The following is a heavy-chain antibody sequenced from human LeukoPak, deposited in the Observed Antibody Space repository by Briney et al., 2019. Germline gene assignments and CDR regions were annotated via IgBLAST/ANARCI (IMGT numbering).Heavy chain of an antibody. CDR2: IYYSGTT. J-gene: IGHJ4*02. CDR3: ARQRGYCSGGTCYRTPHFDY. CDR1: GGSISTSTSHY. D-gene: IGHD2-15*01. V-gene: IGHV4-39*01. Sequence: SETLSLTCTVSGGSISTSTSHYWGWIRQPPGKALEWMGSIYYSGTTYHNPSLKSRITISVDTSKNYFSLKLSSVTAADTAVYYCARQRGYCSGGTCYRTPHFDYWGQGTLVSVSS.